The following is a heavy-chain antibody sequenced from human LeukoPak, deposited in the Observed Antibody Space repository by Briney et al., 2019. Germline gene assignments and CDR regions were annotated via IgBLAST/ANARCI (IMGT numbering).Heavy chain of an antibody. CDR1: GGSISSYY. J-gene: IGHJ4*02. D-gene: IGHD2-2*01. V-gene: IGHV4-59*05. Sequence: SETLSLTCTVSGGSISSYYWSWIRQPPGKGLEWIGSIYYSGSTYYNPSLKSRVTISLDTSKSQFSLKLSSVTAADTAVYYCATCQARRVDYWGQGTLVTVSS. CDR2: IYYSGST. CDR3: ATCQARRVDY.